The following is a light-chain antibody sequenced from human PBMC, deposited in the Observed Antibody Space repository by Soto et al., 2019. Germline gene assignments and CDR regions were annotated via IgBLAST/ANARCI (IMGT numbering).Light chain of an antibody. CDR2: QTS. J-gene: IGKJ1*01. CDR1: QYINTR. Sequence: DIVLTQSPATLSSFPGDRVTLSCRASQYINTRLAWYQHRPGQAPRLRLDQTSIRAAGIPARFSARGSGTDFTLTISDVQPEDFALYYCHQRQSWPRTFGQGTKVDIK. V-gene: IGKV3-11*01. CDR3: HQRQSWPRT.